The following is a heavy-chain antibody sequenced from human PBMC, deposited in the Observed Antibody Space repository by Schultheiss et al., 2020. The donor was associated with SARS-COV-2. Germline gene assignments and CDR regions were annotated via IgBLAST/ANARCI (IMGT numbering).Heavy chain of an antibody. Sequence: GESLKISCAASGFTFSSYWMSWVRQAPGKGLEWVAVTSYDGNKQYYAGSVKGRFTISRDNAKNSLYLQMNSLRAEDMAVYYCARELYGDYGGDYWGQGTLVTVSS. CDR3: ARELYGDYGGDY. D-gene: IGHD4-17*01. J-gene: IGHJ4*02. CDR1: GFTFSSYW. V-gene: IGHV3-7*01. CDR2: TSYDGNKQ.